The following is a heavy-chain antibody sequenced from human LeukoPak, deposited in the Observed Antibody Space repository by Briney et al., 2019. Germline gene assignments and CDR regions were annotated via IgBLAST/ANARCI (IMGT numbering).Heavy chain of an antibody. J-gene: IGHJ6*02. V-gene: IGHV3-30-3*01. CDR3: ARDVATAEVGGYYYGMDV. Sequence: GGSLRLSCAASGFTFSSYAMHWVRQAPGKGLEWVAVISYDGSNKYYADSVKGRFTISRDNSENTLYLQMNSLRAEDTAVYYCARDVATAEVGGYYYGMDVWGQGTTVTVSS. D-gene: IGHD6-13*01. CDR2: ISYDGSNK. CDR1: GFTFSSYA.